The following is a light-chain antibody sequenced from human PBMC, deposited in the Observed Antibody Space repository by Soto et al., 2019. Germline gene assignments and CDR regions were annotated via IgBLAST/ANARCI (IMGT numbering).Light chain of an antibody. Sequence: DIQMTQSPSSLSASVGDRVTITCRASQSISSYLNWYQQKPGKAPKLLIYAASSLQSGVPSRFSGSGSCTDFTLTISSLQPEDYATYYCQQSYSTPLFGPGTKVDIK. V-gene: IGKV1-39*01. J-gene: IGKJ3*01. CDR3: QQSYSTPL. CDR2: AAS. CDR1: QSISSY.